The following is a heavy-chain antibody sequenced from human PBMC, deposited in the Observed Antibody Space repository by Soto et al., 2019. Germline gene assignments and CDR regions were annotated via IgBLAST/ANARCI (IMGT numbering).Heavy chain of an antibody. CDR3: ARLDSGSYPYYYYYGMDV. V-gene: IGHV5-51*01. D-gene: IGHD1-26*01. J-gene: IGHJ6*02. CDR2: IYPGDSDS. CDR1: GYSFTSYW. Sequence: PGESLKVSWKVSGYSFTSYWIGWVRQMPGKGLEWMGGIYPGDSDSRYSPSFQGQVTISADNSISTAYLQWSSLKASDTAMYYCARLDSGSYPYYYYYGMDVWGQGTTVTVSS.